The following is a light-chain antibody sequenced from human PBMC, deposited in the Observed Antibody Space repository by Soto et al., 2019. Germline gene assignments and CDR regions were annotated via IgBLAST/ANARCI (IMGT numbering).Light chain of an antibody. V-gene: IGKV1-39*01. CDR2: GAS. CDR1: QSIGTY. CDR3: QQYNSYLWT. Sequence: DIQVTQSPSSLSASVGDRVTITCRASQSIGTYLNWYHQKPGKAPQLLIYGASTLQSGVPSRFSGSGSGTHFTLTINSLQPEDFGTYYCQQYNSYLWTFGQGTKVDIK. J-gene: IGKJ1*01.